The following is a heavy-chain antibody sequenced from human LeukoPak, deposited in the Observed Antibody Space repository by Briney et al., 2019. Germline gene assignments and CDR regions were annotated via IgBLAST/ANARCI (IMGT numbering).Heavy chain of an antibody. CDR2: IYPGDSDT. CDR1: GYSFTSYW. V-gene: IGHV5-51*01. CDR3: ACGSPRARGHGFDL. J-gene: IGHJ3*01. D-gene: IGHD1-26*01. Sequence: GESLKISCKASGYSFTSYWIGWVRQMPGKGLEWMGIIYPGDSDTKYSPSFESQVTISVDKSISTAYLQWSGLKASDIAMYYCACGSPRARGHGFDLWGQGTMVTVSS.